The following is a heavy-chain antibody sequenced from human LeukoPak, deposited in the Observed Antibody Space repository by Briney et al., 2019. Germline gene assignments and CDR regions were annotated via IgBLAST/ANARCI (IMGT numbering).Heavy chain of an antibody. D-gene: IGHD4-17*01. CDR3: ARVCDYEGLVWDY. CDR2: IYYSGST. CDR1: GGSISSGGYY. J-gene: IGHJ4*02. Sequence: SETLSLTCTVSGGSISSGGYYWSWIRQHPGKGLEWIGYIYYSGSTYYNPSLKSRVTISVDTSKNQFSLKLSSVTAADTAVYYCARVCDYEGLVWDYWGQGTLVTVSS. V-gene: IGHV4-31*03.